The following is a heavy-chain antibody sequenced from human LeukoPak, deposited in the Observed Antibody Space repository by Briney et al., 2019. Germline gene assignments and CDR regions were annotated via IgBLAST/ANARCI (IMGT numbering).Heavy chain of an antibody. Sequence: SGPLSLPCTGSGGSISSYYWSWIRQPPGKGLEGIGYIYYSGSTNYNPSLKSRVTISVDTSKTQFSLKLSSVTAADTAVYYCARGLDWFDLWGQGTLVTVSS. CDR1: GGSISSYY. J-gene: IGHJ5*02. CDR3: ARGLDWFDL. D-gene: IGHD3-9*01. CDR2: IYYSGST. V-gene: IGHV4-59*01.